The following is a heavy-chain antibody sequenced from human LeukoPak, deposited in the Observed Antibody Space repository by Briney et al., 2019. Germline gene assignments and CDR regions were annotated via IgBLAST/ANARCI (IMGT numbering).Heavy chain of an antibody. CDR2: ISSSSSYI. CDR1: GFTFSSYS. D-gene: IGHD2-8*01. J-gene: IGHJ6*03. Sequence: GGSLRLSCAASGFTFSSYSMNWVRQAPGKGLEWVSSISSSSSYIYYADSVKGRFTISRDNAKNSLYLQMNSLRAEDTAVYYCARLMGDRNYMDVWGKGTTVTVSS. CDR3: ARLMGDRNYMDV. V-gene: IGHV3-21*01.